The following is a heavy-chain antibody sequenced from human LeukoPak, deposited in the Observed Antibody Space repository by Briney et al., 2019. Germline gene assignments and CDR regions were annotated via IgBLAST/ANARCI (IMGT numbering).Heavy chain of an antibody. D-gene: IGHD3-10*01. CDR1: GGSISSYY. Sequence: SETLSLTCTVSGGSISSYYWSWIRQPPGKGLEWIGYIYYSESTNYNPSLKSRVTISVDTSKNQFSLKLSSVTAADTAVYYCARESYYYGSGNWFDPWGQGTLVTVSS. J-gene: IGHJ5*02. CDR3: ARESYYYGSGNWFDP. CDR2: IYYSEST. V-gene: IGHV4-59*01.